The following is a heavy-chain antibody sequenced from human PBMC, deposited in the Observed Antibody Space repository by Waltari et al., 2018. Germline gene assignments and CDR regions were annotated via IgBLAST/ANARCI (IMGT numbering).Heavy chain of an antibody. J-gene: IGHJ5*02. Sequence: QVQLQESGPGLVTPSETLSLTCKVSGYPISSNYYWVWIRQPPGKGPEWIGTIYHTGRTYYNPSLKSRVTISVDTSKNQFSLNLNSVTAADTAVYYCARGAYHDFWSGDYPYNWFDPWGQGTLVTVSS. V-gene: IGHV4-38-2*02. D-gene: IGHD3-3*01. CDR2: IYHTGRT. CDR3: ARGAYHDFWSGDYPYNWFDP. CDR1: GYPISSNYY.